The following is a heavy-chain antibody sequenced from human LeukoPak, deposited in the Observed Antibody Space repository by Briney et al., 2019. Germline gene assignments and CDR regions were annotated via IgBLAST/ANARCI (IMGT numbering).Heavy chain of an antibody. D-gene: IGHD2-8*01. CDR1: GFTFSSCA. CDR3: AKVYAGYYNMDV. CDR2: ISPSGGST. J-gene: IGHJ6*02. V-gene: IGHV3-23*01. Sequence: GGSLRLSCAAAGFTFSSCAMRWVRQAPGKGPEWASSISPSGGSTYYADSVKGRFTISRDNSKNTLYLQMNGLRAEDTAVYYCAKVYAGYYNMDVWGQGTTVTVSS.